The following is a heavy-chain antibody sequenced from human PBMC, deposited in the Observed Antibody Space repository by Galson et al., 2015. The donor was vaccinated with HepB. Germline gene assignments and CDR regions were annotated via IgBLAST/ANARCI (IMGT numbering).Heavy chain of an antibody. CDR1: GYTFNRNG. CDR3: VRDQGGYVCPDF. CDR2: TTAYNGNT. D-gene: IGHD6-13*01. J-gene: IGHJ4*02. V-gene: IGHV1-18*04. Sequence: SVKVSCKASGYTFNRNGISWVRQAPGQGLEWMGWTTAYNGNTKYAQKFQGSVILTTDTSTTTAYMELRSLRSDDTAIYYCVRDQGGYVCPDFWGQGTLVTVSS.